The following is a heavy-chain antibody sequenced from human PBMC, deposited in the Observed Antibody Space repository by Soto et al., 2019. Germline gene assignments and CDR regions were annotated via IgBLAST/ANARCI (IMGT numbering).Heavy chain of an antibody. CDR2: LSDSGDSI. V-gene: IGHV3-23*01. J-gene: IGHJ4*02. D-gene: IGHD6-13*01. Sequence: EVQLLESGGGLVQPGRSLRLSCTASGFTFSSHAMTWVRQAPGKGLEWVSGLSDSGDSIYYADSVKGRFTIYRDNSMNTLYLQMNTLRVEDTAVYYCANMSSSWYAGFFDLWGQGTLVTVSS. CDR3: ANMSSSWYAGFFDL. CDR1: GFTFSSHA.